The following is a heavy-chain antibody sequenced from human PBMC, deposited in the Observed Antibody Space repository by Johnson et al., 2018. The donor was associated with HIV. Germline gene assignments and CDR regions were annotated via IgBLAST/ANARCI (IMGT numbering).Heavy chain of an antibody. Sequence: VQLVESGGGLVQPGGSLRLSCAASGFTFSSYWMSWVRQAPGKGLEWVANIKQDGSEKYYVDSVKGRFTISRDTAKNSLYLQMNSLRAEDTAVYYCARDGLPRIKIFGVVITTDAFDIWGQGTMVTVSS. D-gene: IGHD3-3*01. CDR1: GFTFSSYW. CDR2: IKQDGSEK. J-gene: IGHJ3*02. CDR3: ARDGLPRIKIFGVVITTDAFDI. V-gene: IGHV3-7*01.